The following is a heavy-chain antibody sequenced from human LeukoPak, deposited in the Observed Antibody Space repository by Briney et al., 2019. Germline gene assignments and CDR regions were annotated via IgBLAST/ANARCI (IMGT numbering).Heavy chain of an antibody. CDR2: INHSGST. CDR1: GGSFSGYY. D-gene: IGHD3-3*01. V-gene: IGHV4-34*01. Sequence: SETLSLTCAVYGGSFSGYYWSWIRQPPGKGLEWIGEINHSGSTNYNPPLKSRVTISVDTSKNQFSLKLSSVTAADTAVCYCARGNTIFGGIFDYWGQGTLVTVSS. CDR3: ARGNTIFGGIFDY. J-gene: IGHJ4*02.